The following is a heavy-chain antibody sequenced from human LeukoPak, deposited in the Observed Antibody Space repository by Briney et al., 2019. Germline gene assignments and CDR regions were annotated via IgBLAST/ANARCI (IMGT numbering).Heavy chain of an antibody. Sequence: PSETLSLTCTVSGGSLSSSSYYWGWLRQPRGRGLEGVGSIYYSGSTYYNPSLKSRVTISVDTSKNHFSLKLSSVTAADTAVYYCARGSRRRWFDPWGQGTLVTVSS. CDR3: ARGSRRRWFDP. CDR1: GGSLSSSSYY. CDR2: IYYSGST. V-gene: IGHV4-39*07. J-gene: IGHJ5*02.